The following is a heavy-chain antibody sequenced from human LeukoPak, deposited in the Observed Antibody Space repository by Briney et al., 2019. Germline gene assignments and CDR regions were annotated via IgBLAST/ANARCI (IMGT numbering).Heavy chain of an antibody. CDR2: IRSKANSYAT. Sequence: GGSLRLSCAASGFTFSGSAMHWVRQASGKGLEWVGRIRSKANSYATAYAASVKGRFTISRDGSKNTAYLQMNSLKTEDTAVYYCASDRGDWSFWGQGTMVTVSS. V-gene: IGHV3-73*01. CDR3: ASDRGDWSF. D-gene: IGHD1-26*01. CDR1: GFTFSGSA. J-gene: IGHJ3*01.